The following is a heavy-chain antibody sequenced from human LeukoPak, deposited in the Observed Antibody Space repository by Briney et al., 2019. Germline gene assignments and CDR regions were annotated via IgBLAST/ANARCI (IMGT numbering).Heavy chain of an antibody. CDR2: IYYSGTT. V-gene: IGHV4-39*01. D-gene: IGHD2-15*01. Sequence: PSETLSLTCTVSGGSISSSSYYWGWIRQPPGKGLEWIGSIYYSGTTYSNPSLKSRVTISVDTSTNQFSLKLSSVTAADTAVYYCARHGVRGYCSGGSCFFDYWGQGTLVTVSS. CDR1: GGSISSSSYY. CDR3: ARHGVRGYCSGGSCFFDY. J-gene: IGHJ4*02.